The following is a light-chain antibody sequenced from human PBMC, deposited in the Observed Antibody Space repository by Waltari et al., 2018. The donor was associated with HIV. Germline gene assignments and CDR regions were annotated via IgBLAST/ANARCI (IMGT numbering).Light chain of an antibody. CDR3: QVWDSSSNHVV. Sequence: SYVLTQPPSVSVAPGKTARITCEGDNIGGKSGPWYQQKAGHAPVLVIYYDNDRPSGIPERFSGFNSGNTATLTISGVEAGDEADYYCQVWDSSSNHVVFGGGTKLTAL. CDR2: YDN. J-gene: IGLJ3*02. CDR1: NIGGKS. V-gene: IGLV3-21*04.